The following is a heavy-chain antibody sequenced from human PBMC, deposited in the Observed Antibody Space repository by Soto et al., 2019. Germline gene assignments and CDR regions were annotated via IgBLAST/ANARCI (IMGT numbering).Heavy chain of an antibody. Sequence: QVRLQESGPGLVKPSETLSLTCTISAGSISSYYWTWIRQPPGKGLEWIGYIYYSGTTNYNPSLKSGVTIAIDTSQNQFPLTLSTVTAADTAVCYCARDPGFEVGATGPGYMDVWGQGTTVTGSS. V-gene: IGHV4-59*01. CDR3: ARDPGFEVGATGPGYMDV. CDR2: IYYSGTT. CDR1: AGSISSYY. J-gene: IGHJ6*02. D-gene: IGHD1-26*01.